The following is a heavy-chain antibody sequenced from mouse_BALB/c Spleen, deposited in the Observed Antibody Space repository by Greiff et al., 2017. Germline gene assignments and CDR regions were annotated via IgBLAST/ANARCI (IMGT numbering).Heavy chain of an antibody. Sequence: QVQLKESGPGLVAPSQSLSITCTVSGFSLTSYDISWIRQPPGKGLEWLGVIWTGGGTNYNSAFMSRLSISKDNSKSQVFLKMNSLQTDDTAIYYCVREGGNYYAMDYWGQGTSVTVSS. CDR2: IWTGGGT. V-gene: IGHV2-9-2*01. J-gene: IGHJ4*01. CDR3: VREGGNYYAMDY. D-gene: IGHD1-1*02. CDR1: GFSLTSYD.